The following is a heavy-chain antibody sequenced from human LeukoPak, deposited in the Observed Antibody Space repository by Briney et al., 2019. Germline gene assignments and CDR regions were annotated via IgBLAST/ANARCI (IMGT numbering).Heavy chain of an antibody. CDR3: ARGGQINYYYMDV. CDR1: GFTFSSNA. V-gene: IGHV3-30*02. J-gene: IGHJ6*03. Sequence: SGGSLRLFCAASGFTFSSNAMHWVRQPPGKGLEWVAFMRYDGNTQYYVDSVKGRFTISRDNSKNTLYLQMNSLRAEDTAVYYCARGGQINYYYMDVWGKGTKVTVSS. CDR2: MRYDGNTQ.